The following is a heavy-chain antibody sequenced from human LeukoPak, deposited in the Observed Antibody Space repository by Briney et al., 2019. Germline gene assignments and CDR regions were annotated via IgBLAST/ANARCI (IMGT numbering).Heavy chain of an antibody. J-gene: IGHJ4*02. CDR2: ISSSGSTI. D-gene: IGHD3-22*01. CDR1: GFTFSSYE. V-gene: IGHV3-48*03. Sequence: GGSLRLSCAASGFTFSSYEMNWVRQAPGKGLEWVSYISSSGSTIYYADSVKGRFTISRDNAKNSLYLQMNILRAEDTAVYFCAKRGVVIRVILVGFHKEAYYFDSWGQGALVTVSS. CDR3: AKRGVVIRVILVGFHKEAYYFDS.